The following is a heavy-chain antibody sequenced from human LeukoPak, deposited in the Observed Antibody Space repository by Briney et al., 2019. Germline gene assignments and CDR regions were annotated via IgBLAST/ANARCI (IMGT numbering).Heavy chain of an antibody. D-gene: IGHD3-3*01. V-gene: IGHV3-11*04. Sequence: PGGSLRLSCAASGFTFSSYAVSWIRQAPGKGLEWVSYISSSGSTKYYADSVKGRFTISRDNAENSLYLQMNSLRVEDTAMYYCARRLRFLEWSPFDYWGQGTLVTVSS. CDR3: ARRLRFLEWSPFDY. J-gene: IGHJ4*02. CDR2: ISSSGSTK. CDR1: GFTFSSYA.